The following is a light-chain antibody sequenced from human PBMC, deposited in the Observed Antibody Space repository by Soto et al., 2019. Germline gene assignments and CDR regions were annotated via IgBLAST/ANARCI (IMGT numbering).Light chain of an antibody. CDR1: QGISNY. V-gene: IGKV1-9*01. CDR3: QQLTSSPPWT. Sequence: DIQLTQSPSFLPASVGDRVTITCRASQGISNYLAWYQQKPGKAPNLLIYSASTLHTGVPSRFSGSGSGIDFTLTISGLQPEDFATFYCQQLTSSPPWTFGQGLKVEIK. CDR2: SAS. J-gene: IGKJ1*01.